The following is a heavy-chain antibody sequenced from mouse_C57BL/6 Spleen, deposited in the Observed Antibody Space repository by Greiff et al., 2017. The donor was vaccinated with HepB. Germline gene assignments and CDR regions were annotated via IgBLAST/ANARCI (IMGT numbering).Heavy chain of an antibody. V-gene: IGHV14-2*01. CDR2: IDPEDGET. D-gene: IGHD2-4*01. CDR1: GFNIKDYY. CDR3: ARLPIYYDYPYYFDY. Sequence: VHVKQSGAELVKPGASVKLSCTASGFNIKDYYMHWVKQRTEQGLEWIGRIDPEDGETKYAPKFQGKATITGDTSSNTAYLQLRSLTSEDTSVYYCARLPIYYDYPYYFDYWGQGTTLTVSS. J-gene: IGHJ2*01.